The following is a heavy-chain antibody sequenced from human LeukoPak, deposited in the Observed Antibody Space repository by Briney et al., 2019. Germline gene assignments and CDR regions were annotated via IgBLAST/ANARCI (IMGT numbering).Heavy chain of an antibody. CDR3: ASVRGGTGGYYSLDH. D-gene: IGHD3-22*01. CDR2: MYYSGRS. V-gene: IGHV4-59*01. CDR1: GGSISGYY. J-gene: IGHJ4*02. Sequence: SETLSLTCTVSGGSISGYYWSWIRRPPGKGLEYIGYMYYSGRSNYNPSLKSRGTISVDTSKNQFSLKLSSVTAADTAVYYCASVRGGTGGYYSLDHWGQGTLVTVSS.